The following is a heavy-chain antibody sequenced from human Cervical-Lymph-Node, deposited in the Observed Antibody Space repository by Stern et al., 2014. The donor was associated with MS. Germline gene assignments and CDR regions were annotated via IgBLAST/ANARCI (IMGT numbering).Heavy chain of an antibody. Sequence: VQLVESGAEVKKPGSSVKVSCKASGGTFSSYAISGVRQAPGQGLEWMGGIIPIFGTANYAQKFQGRVTITADESTSTAYMELSSLRAEDTAVYYCASERDSSGWSPFDYWGQGTLVTVSS. D-gene: IGHD6-19*01. V-gene: IGHV1-69*01. CDR1: GGTFSSYA. J-gene: IGHJ4*02. CDR3: ASERDSSGWSPFDY. CDR2: IIPIFGTA.